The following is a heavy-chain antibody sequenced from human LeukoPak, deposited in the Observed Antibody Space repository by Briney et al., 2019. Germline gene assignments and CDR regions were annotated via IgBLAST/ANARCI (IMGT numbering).Heavy chain of an antibody. CDR1: GFTFSSYS. J-gene: IGHJ4*02. V-gene: IGHV3-21*01. CDR2: ISSSSSYI. CDR3: ERDGAETYYSDSSGYPSFDY. D-gene: IGHD3-22*01. Sequence: PGGSLRLSCAASGFTFSSYSMNWVRRAPGKGLDWVSSISSSSSYIYYADSVKGRFTISRDNAKNSLYLQIDSLRDEDTALYYWERDGAETYYSDSSGYPSFDYWGQGTLVTVSS.